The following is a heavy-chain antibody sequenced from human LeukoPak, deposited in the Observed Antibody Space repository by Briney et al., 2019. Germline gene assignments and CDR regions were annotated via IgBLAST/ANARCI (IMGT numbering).Heavy chain of an antibody. CDR2: IYYSGSN. D-gene: IGHD4-17*01. CDR3: AREGYGGKAIDY. V-gene: IGHV4-59*01. CDR1: GGSISSYY. J-gene: IGHJ4*02. Sequence: SETLSLTCTVSGGSISSYYWSWIRQPPGKGLEGIGYIYYSGSNNYNPSLKSRVTISVDTSKNQFSLKLSSVTAADTAVYYCAREGYGGKAIDYWGQGTLVTVSS.